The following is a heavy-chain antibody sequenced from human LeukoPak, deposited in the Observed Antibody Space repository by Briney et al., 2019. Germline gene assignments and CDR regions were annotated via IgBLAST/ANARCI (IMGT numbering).Heavy chain of an antibody. Sequence: GGSLRLSCAASGFTFSSYAMSWVRQAPGKGLEWVSAISGSGGSTYYADSVKGRFTISRDNSKSTLYLQMNSLRAEDTAVYYCAKVREVTMIVVVPLVDYWGQGTLVTVSS. CDR1: GFTFSSYA. D-gene: IGHD3-22*01. J-gene: IGHJ4*02. V-gene: IGHV3-23*01. CDR3: AKVREVTMIVVVPLVDY. CDR2: ISGSGGST.